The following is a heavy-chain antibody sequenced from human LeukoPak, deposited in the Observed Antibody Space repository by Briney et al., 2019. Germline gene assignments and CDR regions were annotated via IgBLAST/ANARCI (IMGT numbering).Heavy chain of an antibody. Sequence: GGSLRLSCAASGFTFSSFWMSWVRQAPGKGLEWVANIKQDGSEKYYVDSVRGRFTISRDNAKNSLYLQMNSLRAEDTAVYYCAREVPNVDYFDYWGQGTLVTVSS. CDR1: GFTFSSFW. J-gene: IGHJ4*02. V-gene: IGHV3-7*01. CDR2: IKQDGSEK. CDR3: AREVPNVDYFDY.